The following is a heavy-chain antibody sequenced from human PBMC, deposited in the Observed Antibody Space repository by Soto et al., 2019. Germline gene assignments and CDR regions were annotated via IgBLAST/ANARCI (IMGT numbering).Heavy chain of an antibody. V-gene: IGHV4-31*03. D-gene: IGHD6-19*01. Sequence: KPSETLSLTCTVSGHSLSSGGYYWSWIRQHPGKGLEWVGYIYFTGSTLYNPSLKSRLAMSLDTSKNQFSLQLTSVTAADTAVYYCARGLSTHIAVAGMGYFDSWGQGTLVTVSS. CDR3: ARGLSTHIAVAGMGYFDS. J-gene: IGHJ4*02. CDR1: GHSLSSGGYY. CDR2: IYFTGST.